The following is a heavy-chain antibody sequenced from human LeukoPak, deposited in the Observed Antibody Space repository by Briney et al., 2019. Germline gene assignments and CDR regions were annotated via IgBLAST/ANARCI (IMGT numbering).Heavy chain of an antibody. CDR1: GGSISSYY. D-gene: IGHD6-13*01. V-gene: IGHV4-59*05. CDR2: IYYSGST. Sequence: PSETLSLTCTVSGGSISSYYWNWIRKPPGRGLEWIGSIYYSGSTYYNPSLKSRVTISVDTSKNQFSLKLSSVTAADTAVYYCARRAAAGKDYWGQGTLVTVSS. J-gene: IGHJ4*02. CDR3: ARRAAAGKDY.